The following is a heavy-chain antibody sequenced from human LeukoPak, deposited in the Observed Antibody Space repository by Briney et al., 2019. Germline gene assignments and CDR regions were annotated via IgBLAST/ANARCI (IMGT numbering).Heavy chain of an antibody. CDR1: GFTVSSNY. CDR2: TYSGGST. CDR3: ARDKNPGIAAD. V-gene: IGHV3-53*01. J-gene: IGHJ4*02. D-gene: IGHD6-13*01. Sequence: AGGSLRLSCAASGFTVSSNYMSWVRQAPGKGLEWVSVTYSGGSTYYADSVKGRFTISRDNSKNTLYLQMNSLRAEDTAVYYCARDKNPGIAADWGQGTLVTVSS.